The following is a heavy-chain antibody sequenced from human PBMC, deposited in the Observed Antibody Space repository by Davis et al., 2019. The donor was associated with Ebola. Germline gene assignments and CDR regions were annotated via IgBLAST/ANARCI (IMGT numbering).Heavy chain of an antibody. CDR3: AREILASSSWPNYYGMDV. CDR2: IIAYNGNT. V-gene: IGHV1-18*04. CDR1: GYTFTSYG. J-gene: IGHJ6*04. Sequence: AASLKVSCKASGYTFTSYGISWVRQAPGQGLEWMGWIIAYNGNTNYAQKLQVRVTMTTDTSTSTAYMELRSLRSEDTAVYYCAREILASSSWPNYYGMDVWGKGTTVTVSS. D-gene: IGHD6-13*01.